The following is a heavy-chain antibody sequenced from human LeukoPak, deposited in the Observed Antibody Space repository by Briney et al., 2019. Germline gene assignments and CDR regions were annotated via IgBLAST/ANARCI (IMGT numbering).Heavy chain of an antibody. D-gene: IGHD3-16*02. J-gene: IGHJ4*02. CDR2: TRYDGSNK. Sequence: PGRSLRLSCAASGFTFSSYGMHWVRQAPGKGLEWVAFTRYDGSNKYYADSVKGRFTISRDNSKNTLYLQMNSLRAEDAAVYYCGLAPALVYWGQGTLVTVSS. CDR3: GLAPALVY. CDR1: GFTFSSYG. V-gene: IGHV3-30*02.